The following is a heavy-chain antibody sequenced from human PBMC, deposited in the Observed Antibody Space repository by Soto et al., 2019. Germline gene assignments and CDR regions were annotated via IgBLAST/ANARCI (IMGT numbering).Heavy chain of an antibody. D-gene: IGHD6-13*01. V-gene: IGHV3-48*01. CDR3: AAGTDAFDI. Sequence: QLVESGGGLVQPGGSLRLSCAASGLTFSIYSMNWVRQAPGKGLEWVSYLSGSSTTIYYADSVKGRFTISRDNAKDSLYLQMDSLRADDTAVYYCAAGTDAFDIWGQGTMVTVSS. CDR2: LSGSSTTI. J-gene: IGHJ3*02. CDR1: GLTFSIYS.